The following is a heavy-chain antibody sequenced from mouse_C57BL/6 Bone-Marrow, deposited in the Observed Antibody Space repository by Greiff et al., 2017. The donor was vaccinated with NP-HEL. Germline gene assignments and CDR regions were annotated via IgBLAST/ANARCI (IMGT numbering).Heavy chain of an antibody. CDR1: GYTFTSYW. Sequence: QVHVKQPGAELVMPGASVKLSCKASGYTFTSYWMHWVKQRPGQGLEWIGEIDPSDSYTNYNQKFKGKSTLTVDKSSSTAYMQLSSLTSEDSAVYYCLLLGPYFDVWGTGTTVTVSS. CDR3: LLLGPYFDV. J-gene: IGHJ1*03. CDR2: IDPSDSYT. V-gene: IGHV1-69*01. D-gene: IGHD1-1*01.